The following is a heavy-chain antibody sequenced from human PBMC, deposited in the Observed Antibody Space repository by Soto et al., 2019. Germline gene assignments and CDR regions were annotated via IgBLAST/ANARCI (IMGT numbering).Heavy chain of an antibody. Sequence: EVQLLESGGGLVQPGGSLRLSCAASGFFFNGFDMSWVRQAPGMGLEWVSTISGSGGSTYYADSVKGRFTISRDNSKNTLYLQMNSLRAEDTAVYYCAKDSPHSSSPNWFDPWGQGTLVTVSS. J-gene: IGHJ5*02. CDR2: ISGSGGST. D-gene: IGHD6-6*01. CDR3: AKDSPHSSSPNWFDP. V-gene: IGHV3-23*01. CDR1: GFFFNGFD.